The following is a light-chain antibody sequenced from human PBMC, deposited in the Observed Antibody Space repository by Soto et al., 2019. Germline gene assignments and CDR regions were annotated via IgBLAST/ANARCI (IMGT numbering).Light chain of an antibody. CDR1: ETISTW. CDR3: LQYNDYSWT. J-gene: IGKJ1*01. CDR2: SSS. V-gene: IGKV1-5*01. Sequence: DTQMTQSPSTLSASVGDRVTITCRASETISTWLAWYQQKPGQAPKLLIYSSSFLESGVPSRFSGSASGPEFTLTISSLQPDDFATYYCLQYNDYSWTFGQGTKVQIK.